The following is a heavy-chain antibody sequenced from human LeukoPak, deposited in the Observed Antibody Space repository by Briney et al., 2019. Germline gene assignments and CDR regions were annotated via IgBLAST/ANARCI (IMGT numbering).Heavy chain of an antibody. CDR2: ISPYDGGW. J-gene: IGHJ5*02. Sequence: GASVKVSCKTSGYTFTDYVVGWVRQAPGQGLEWVGFISPYDGGWDSAESLQGRVTMTEDTSTDTAYMELSSLRSEDTAVYYCATVYLPLTDYSNYGTLLNWFDPWGQGTLVTVSS. D-gene: IGHD4-11*01. CDR3: ATVYLPLTDYSNYGTLLNWFDP. V-gene: IGHV1-18*01. CDR1: GYTFTDYV.